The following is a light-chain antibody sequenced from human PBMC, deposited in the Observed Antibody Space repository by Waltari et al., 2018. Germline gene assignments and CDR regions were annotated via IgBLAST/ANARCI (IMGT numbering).Light chain of an antibody. CDR2: EVT. CDR1: NRDVASFHL. Sequence: HSALTQPASVSGSPGQSVTISCPGTNRDVASFHLVSWYQHHPGKAPKLMIYEVTKRPSGVSYRFSGSKSGTTASLTISGLQAEDEASYYCTSYTAKTLLFGGGTKLTVL. J-gene: IGLJ2*01. V-gene: IGLV2-14*02. CDR3: TSYTAKTLL.